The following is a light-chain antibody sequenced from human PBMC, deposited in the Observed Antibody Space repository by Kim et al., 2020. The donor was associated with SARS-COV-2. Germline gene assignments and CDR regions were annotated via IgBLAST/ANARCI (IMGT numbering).Light chain of an antibody. CDR2: AAS. Sequence: DIQMTQSPSSLSASVGDRVTITCRASQDISNYLAWYQQEPGKVPKLLIYAASALQSGVPSRFGGSGSGTDFTLTITSLQPEDVATYYCQTYDSVPRTFGPGTKVDIK. J-gene: IGKJ1*01. V-gene: IGKV1-27*01. CDR3: QTYDSVPRT. CDR1: QDISNY.